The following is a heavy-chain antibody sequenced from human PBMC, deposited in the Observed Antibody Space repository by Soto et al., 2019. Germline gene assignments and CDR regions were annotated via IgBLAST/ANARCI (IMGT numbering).Heavy chain of an antibody. CDR3: AKDTPRGGSSASGGPDY. CDR1: GFTFSSYG. CDR2: ISYDGSNK. Sequence: GGSLRLSCAAYGFTFSSYGMHWVRQAPGKGLEWVAVISYDGSNKYYADSVKGRFTISRDNSKNTLYLQMNSLRAEDTAVYYCAKDTPRGGSSASGGPDYWGQGTLVTVSS. V-gene: IGHV3-30*18. J-gene: IGHJ4*02. D-gene: IGHD6-6*01.